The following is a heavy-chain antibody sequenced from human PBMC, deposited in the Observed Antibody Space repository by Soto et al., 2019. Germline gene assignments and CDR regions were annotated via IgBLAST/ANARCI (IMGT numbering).Heavy chain of an antibody. CDR3: ARAHYDILTGSYYYGMDV. CDR1: GFTVSSNY. V-gene: IGHV3-53*04. Sequence: EVQLVESGGGLVQPGGSLRLSCAASGFTVSSNYMSWVRQAPGKGLEWVSVIYSGGSTYYADSVKGRFTISRHNSKNTLYLQMNSLRAEDTAVYYCARAHYDILTGSYYYGMDVWGQGTTVTVSS. CDR2: IYSGGST. D-gene: IGHD3-9*01. J-gene: IGHJ6*02.